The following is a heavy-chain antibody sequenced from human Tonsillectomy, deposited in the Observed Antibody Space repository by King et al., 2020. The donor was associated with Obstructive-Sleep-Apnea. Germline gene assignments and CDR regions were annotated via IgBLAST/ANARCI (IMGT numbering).Heavy chain of an antibody. CDR1: GFSLTTSGVG. CDR2: ISWDDDK. Sequence: TLKESGPTLVKPTQTLTLTCTFSGFSLTTSGVGVGWIRQPPGKALEWLALISWDDDKRYSPSLRTRLTITKDTSKNQVVLTMANMDPVDTATYYCAHSGLCFSTSCYGTLDWFDPWGQGTLVTVSS. D-gene: IGHD2-2*01. V-gene: IGHV2-5*02. J-gene: IGHJ5*02. CDR3: AHSGLCFSTSCYGTLDWFDP.